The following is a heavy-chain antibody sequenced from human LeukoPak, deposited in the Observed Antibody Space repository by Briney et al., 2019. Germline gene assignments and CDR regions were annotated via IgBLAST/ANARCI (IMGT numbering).Heavy chain of an antibody. V-gene: IGHV3-48*01. CDR2: ITSTSYAM. CDR1: GFIFNTYS. Sequence: PGGSLRLSCAASGFIFNTYSMNWVRQAPGKGLEWLSYITSTSYAMYYAESVKGRFTISRDNARDSLYLQMNSLRAEDTAVYYCARVAPGHDVGRGYFDYWGQGTLVTVSS. J-gene: IGHJ4*02. D-gene: IGHD2-21*01. CDR3: ARVAPGHDVGRGYFDY.